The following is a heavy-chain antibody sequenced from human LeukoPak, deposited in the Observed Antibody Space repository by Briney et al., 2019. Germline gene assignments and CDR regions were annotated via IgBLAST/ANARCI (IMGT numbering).Heavy chain of an antibody. Sequence: PSETLSLTCTVSGGSISSSSYYWGWIRQPPGKGLEWIGSIYYSGSTYYNPSLKSRVTISVDTSKNQFSLKLSSVTAADTAVYYCARLRSGWYPGENWFDPWGQGTLVTVSS. D-gene: IGHD6-19*01. V-gene: IGHV4-39*01. CDR3: ARLRSGWYPGENWFDP. CDR2: IYYSGST. CDR1: GGSISSSSYY. J-gene: IGHJ5*02.